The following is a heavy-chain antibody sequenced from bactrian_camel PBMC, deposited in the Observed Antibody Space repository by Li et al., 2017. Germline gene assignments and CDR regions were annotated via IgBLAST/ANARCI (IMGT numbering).Heavy chain of an antibody. J-gene: IGHJ4*01. Sequence: HVQLVESGGGSVQAGGSVRLSCEASGYMFSAWCMAWFRQAPGKELEWVSTISSRSTRSEDAPSVEGRFTVSRDNAKNTLFLQMPSLKTEDTAVDYCFAIDSSRTWGQGTQVTVS. V-gene: IGHV3S6*01. CDR2: ISSRSTRS. D-gene: IGHD5*01. CDR1: GYMFSAWC. CDR3: FAIDSSRT.